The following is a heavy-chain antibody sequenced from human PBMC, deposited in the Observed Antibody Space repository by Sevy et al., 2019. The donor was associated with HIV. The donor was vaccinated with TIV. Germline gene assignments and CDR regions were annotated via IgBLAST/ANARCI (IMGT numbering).Heavy chain of an antibody. CDR3: ARTVYYYGMDV. CDR2: ISSSGSTI. J-gene: IGHJ6*02. D-gene: IGHD4-4*01. Sequence: GGSLRLSCAASGFTFSSYEMNWVCQAPGKGLEWLSYISSSGSTIYYADSVKGRFTISRDNAKNSLYVQMNSLRAEDTALYYCARTVYYYGMDVWGQGTTVTVSS. CDR1: GFTFSSYE. V-gene: IGHV3-48*03.